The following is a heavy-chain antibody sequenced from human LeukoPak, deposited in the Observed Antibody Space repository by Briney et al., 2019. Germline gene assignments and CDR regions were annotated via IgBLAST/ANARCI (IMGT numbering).Heavy chain of an antibody. D-gene: IGHD6-13*01. J-gene: IGHJ4*02. V-gene: IGHV4-59*01. CDR1: SGSITGYY. CDR3: ARDGAAGALDF. Sequence: SETLSLTCTVSSGSITGYYWASLRQPPGKGLEWIGYIQYSGTTEYNPSLASRASISVDMAKDQFSLNLRSVTAADTAVYYCARDGAAGALDFWGQGTLVTVSS. CDR2: IQYSGTT.